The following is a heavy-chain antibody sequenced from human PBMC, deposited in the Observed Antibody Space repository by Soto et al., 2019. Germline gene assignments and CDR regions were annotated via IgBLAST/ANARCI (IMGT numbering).Heavy chain of an antibody. CDR2: IFPNDEK. J-gene: IGHJ5*02. Sequence: QVTLKESGPVLVKPTETLTLTCTVSGFSLSNARMGVSWIRQPPGKALEWLAHIFPNDEKSYSTSLKSRLTISKDPSKSQVVLTMTTMDPVDTATYYCAWIRPACSGGSCYSMNWFDPWGQGTLVTVSS. CDR1: GFSLSNARMG. D-gene: IGHD2-15*01. CDR3: AWIRPACSGGSCYSMNWFDP. V-gene: IGHV2-26*01.